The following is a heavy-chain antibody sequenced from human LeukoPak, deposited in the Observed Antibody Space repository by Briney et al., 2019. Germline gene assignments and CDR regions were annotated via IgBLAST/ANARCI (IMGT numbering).Heavy chain of an antibody. Sequence: GKSLRLSCAVSGFTVTNDYMNWVRQAPGKGLEWVSIIYSGGSTYYADSVKGRFTISRDSSNNTLFLQMSNLRADDSGLYYCATDVRSSPLGFWGHGTLVTVSS. CDR2: IYSGGST. CDR3: ATDVRSSPLGF. D-gene: IGHD6-13*01. CDR1: GFTVTNDY. J-gene: IGHJ4*01. V-gene: IGHV3-66*01.